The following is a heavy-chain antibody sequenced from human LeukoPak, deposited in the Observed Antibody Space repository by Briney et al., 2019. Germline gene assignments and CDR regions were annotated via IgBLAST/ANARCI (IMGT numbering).Heavy chain of an antibody. CDR2: ISYDATNK. Sequence: GGSLRLSCAASGFTFSSYGMHWVRQAPGKGLEWVAAISYDATNKFYADSVRGRFTISRDNSENTLYLQMNSLRVEDTAVYYCAKPDYPWGQGTLVTVSS. CDR3: AKPDYP. D-gene: IGHD1-14*01. CDR1: GFTFSSYG. V-gene: IGHV3-30*18. J-gene: IGHJ5*02.